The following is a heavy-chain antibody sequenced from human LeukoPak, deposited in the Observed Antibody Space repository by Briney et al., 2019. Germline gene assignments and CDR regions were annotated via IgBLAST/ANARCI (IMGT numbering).Heavy chain of an antibody. V-gene: IGHV4-59*08. CDR3: ARQNYYYYYMDV. CDR1: GDSISSNY. Sequence: SETLSLTCTVSGDSISSNYWSWIRQPPGKGLEWIGYIYYSGSTNYNPSLKSRVTISVDTPKNQFSLKVSSVTAADTAVYYCARQNYYYYYMDVWGKGTTVTVSS. J-gene: IGHJ6*03. CDR2: IYYSGST.